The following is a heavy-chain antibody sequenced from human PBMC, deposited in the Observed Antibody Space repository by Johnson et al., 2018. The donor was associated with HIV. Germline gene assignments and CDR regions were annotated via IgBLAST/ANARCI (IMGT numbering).Heavy chain of an antibody. CDR3: ARDGGYNLWSGWPPGAFDF. V-gene: IGHV3-9*01. CDR2: ISWNNGTI. Sequence: RSLRLSCAASGLTFDAYALHWVRQAPGKGLEWVSGISWNNGTIGYADSVMGRFTISRDNSKNSLYLQMNSLRPEDTALYYCARDGGYNLWSGWPPGAFDFWGQGTMVTFSS. J-gene: IGHJ3*01. D-gene: IGHD3-3*01. CDR1: GLTFDAYA.